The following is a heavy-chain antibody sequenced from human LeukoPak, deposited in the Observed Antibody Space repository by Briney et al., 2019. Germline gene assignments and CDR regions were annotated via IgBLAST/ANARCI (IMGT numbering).Heavy chain of an antibody. CDR1: GGSISSGSYY. V-gene: IGHV4-39*07. CDR3: ARGKIFEVVNYFDY. Sequence: PSETLSLTCTVSGGSISSGSYYWGWIRQPPGKGLEWIGSIYYSGSTYYNPSLKSRITISLDTSKNQFSLKLSSVTAADTAVYYCARGKIFEVVNYFDYWGQGTLVTVSS. CDR2: IYYSGST. J-gene: IGHJ4*02. D-gene: IGHD3-3*01.